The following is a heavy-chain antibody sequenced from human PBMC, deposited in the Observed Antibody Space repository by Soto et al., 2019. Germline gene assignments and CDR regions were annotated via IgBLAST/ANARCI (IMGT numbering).Heavy chain of an antibody. CDR1: GGTFSSYA. CDR2: IIPIFGTA. V-gene: IGHV1-69*01. J-gene: IGHJ3*02. CDR3: ARAPDYGDPHAFDI. D-gene: IGHD4-17*01. Sequence: QVQLVQSGSEVKKPGSSVKFSCKSSGGTFSSYAISWVRQAPGQGLEWMGGIIPIFGTANYAQKFQGRVTITSDESTITAYMELSSLRSEDTAVYYCARAPDYGDPHAFDIWGQGTMVTVSS.